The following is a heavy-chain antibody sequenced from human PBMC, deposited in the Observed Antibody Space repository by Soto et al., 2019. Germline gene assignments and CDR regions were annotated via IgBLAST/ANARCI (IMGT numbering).Heavy chain of an antibody. CDR3: ARDPNLRSSTVNWFDP. J-gene: IGHJ5*02. Sequence: QVQLVESGGGVVQPGRSLRLSCAASGCTFSSYAMHWVRQAPGKGLEWVAVISYDGSNKYYADSVKGRFTISRDNSKNTLYLQMNSLRAEDTAVYHCARDPNLRSSTVNWFDPWGQGTLVTVSS. V-gene: IGHV3-30-3*01. CDR1: GCTFSSYA. CDR2: ISYDGSNK. D-gene: IGHD2-2*01.